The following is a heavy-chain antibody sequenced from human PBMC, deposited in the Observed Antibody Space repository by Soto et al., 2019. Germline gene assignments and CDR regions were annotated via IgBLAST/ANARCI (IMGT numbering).Heavy chain of an antibody. D-gene: IGHD3-10*01. J-gene: IGHJ4*02. CDR1: GFTFSSYG. CDR3: APWFGAFDY. V-gene: IGHV3-30*03. Sequence: QVQLVESGGGVVQPGRSLRLSCAASGFTFSSYGMHWVRQAPGKGLEWVAVISYDGSNKYYADSVKGRFTISRDNSKNPLYLQMNSLRAEDTAVYYCAPWFGAFDYWGQGTLVTV. CDR2: ISYDGSNK.